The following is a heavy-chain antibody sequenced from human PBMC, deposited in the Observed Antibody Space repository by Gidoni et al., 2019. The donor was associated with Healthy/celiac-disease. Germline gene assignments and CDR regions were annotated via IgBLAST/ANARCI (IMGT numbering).Heavy chain of an antibody. CDR1: GFPFSSYS. CDR3: AKDLASRGVAEDYYGMDV. J-gene: IGHJ6*02. D-gene: IGHD6-19*01. CDR2: MSGSGGST. Sequence: EVQLLESGGGLVQPGGSLRLSCAASGFPFSSYSMSWVRQAPGKGLEWVAAMSGSGGSTYYADSVKGRFTISRDNSKNTLYLQMNSLRAEDTAVYYCAKDLASRGVAEDYYGMDVWGQGTTVTVSS. V-gene: IGHV3-23*01.